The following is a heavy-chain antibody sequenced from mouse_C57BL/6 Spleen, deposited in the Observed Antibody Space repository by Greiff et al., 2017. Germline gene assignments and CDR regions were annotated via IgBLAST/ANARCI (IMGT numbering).Heavy chain of an antibody. CDR2: IRNKANGYTT. Sequence: EVKLMESGGGLVQPGGSLSLSCAASGFTFTDYYMSWVRQPPGKALEWLGFIRNKANGYTTEYSASVKGRFTISRDNSQSILYLQMNALRAEDSATYYCARSFYDGYLDYWGQGTTLTVSS. V-gene: IGHV7-3*01. CDR3: ARSFYDGYLDY. CDR1: GFTFTDYY. D-gene: IGHD2-3*01. J-gene: IGHJ2*01.